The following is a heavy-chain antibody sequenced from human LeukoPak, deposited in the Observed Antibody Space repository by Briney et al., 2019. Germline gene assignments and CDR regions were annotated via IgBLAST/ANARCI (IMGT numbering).Heavy chain of an antibody. D-gene: IGHD6-6*01. V-gene: IGHV3-21*01. Sequence: PGGSLRLSCAASGFTFSTYAMSWVRQAPGKGLEWVSSISSSSSYIYYADSVKGRFTISRDNAKNSLYLQMNSLRAEDTAVYYCARDSRSSSGHYYYGMDVWGQGTTVTVSS. CDR1: GFTFSTYA. CDR3: ARDSRSSSGHYYYGMDV. J-gene: IGHJ6*02. CDR2: ISSSSSYI.